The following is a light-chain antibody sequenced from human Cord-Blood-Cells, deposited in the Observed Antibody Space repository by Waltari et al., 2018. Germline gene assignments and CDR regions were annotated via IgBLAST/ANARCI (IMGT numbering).Light chain of an antibody. V-gene: IGKV3-15*01. Sequence: IVMLPSPATLSVSPGERATISCSASQSVSSNLARYQQKPGQARRLLIYGASTRATGIPARFSGSGSGTGFSLTIISRQSEDFAVYYCQQYNNWTTGTFCQGAKVVIK. J-gene: IGKJ1*01. CDR3: QQYNNWTTGT. CDR2: GAS. CDR1: QSVSSN.